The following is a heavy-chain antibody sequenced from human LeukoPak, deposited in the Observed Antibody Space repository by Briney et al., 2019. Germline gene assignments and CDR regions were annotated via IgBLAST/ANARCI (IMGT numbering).Heavy chain of an antibody. V-gene: IGHV3-23*01. CDR2: ISASGGST. CDR3: AKGGSATITTGGFDP. J-gene: IGHJ5*02. Sequence: PGGSLRLSCAASGFTFSSYAMSWVRQAPGMGLEWVSAISASGGSTYYADSVKGRFTISRDNSKNTLYLQVNSLRAEDTAIYYCAKGGSATITTGGFDPWGQGTLVTVSS. D-gene: IGHD4-11*01. CDR1: GFTFSSYA.